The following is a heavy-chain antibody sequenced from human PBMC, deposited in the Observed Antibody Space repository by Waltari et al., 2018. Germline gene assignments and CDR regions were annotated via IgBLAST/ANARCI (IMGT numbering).Heavy chain of an antibody. V-gene: IGHV4-61*02. Sequence: QVQLQESGPGLVRPSQTLSLSCSVSGGSISTGSYYWSWLRQPAGTGLEWIGRIFPSGNPDYNPSLKSRVTISADMSKNQISLHLTSLTAADTAVYYCARESLTGFENWFDPWGQGTLVTVSP. CDR2: IFPSGNP. J-gene: IGHJ5*02. CDR3: ARESLTGFENWFDP. CDR1: GGSISTGSYY. D-gene: IGHD3-9*01.